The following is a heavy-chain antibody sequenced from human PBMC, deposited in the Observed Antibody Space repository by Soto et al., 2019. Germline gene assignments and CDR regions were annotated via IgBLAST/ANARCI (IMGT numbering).Heavy chain of an antibody. J-gene: IGHJ6*02. D-gene: IGHD5-12*01. CDR1: GYTLTELS. CDR2: FDPEDGET. V-gene: IGHV1-24*01. CDR3: ARDPLGRDGYKPYDYYYYGMDV. Sequence: ASVKVSCKVSGYTLTELSMHWVRQAPGKGLEWMGGFDPEDGETIYAQTFQGRVTMTEDTSTDTAYMELSSLRSDDTAVYYCARDPLGRDGYKPYDYYYYGMDVWGQGTMVT.